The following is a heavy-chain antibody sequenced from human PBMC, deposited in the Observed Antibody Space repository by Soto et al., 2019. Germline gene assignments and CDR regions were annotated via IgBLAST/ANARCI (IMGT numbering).Heavy chain of an antibody. V-gene: IGHV1-2*02. J-gene: IGHJ6*02. CDR1: GYTFSDYY. CDR3: ARTRLYCTGCGMDV. D-gene: IGHD2-8*02. CDR2: INPKNGDR. Sequence: ASVKVSCKTSGYTFSDYYMHWIRQAPGQGLEWVGWINPKNGDRKFAQRFQGRLTMTRDTSISTAYMELSRLRSDDTAVYYCARTRLYCTGCGMDVWGQGNTVTVAS.